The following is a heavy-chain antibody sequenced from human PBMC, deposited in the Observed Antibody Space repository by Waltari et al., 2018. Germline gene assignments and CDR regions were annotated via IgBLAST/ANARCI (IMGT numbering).Heavy chain of an antibody. D-gene: IGHD3-22*01. V-gene: IGHV5-51*01. J-gene: IGHJ4*02. CDR3: VRRDPYDRSGDYQHHFDY. Sequence: EVQLVQSGAEVKKPGESLKISCQGSGYTFATFWIGWVRQVPGKGLEWLGINYPADFETRYGPSFQGQVTISADRSISTTYLKWSSLKASDTAIYYCVRRDPYDRSGDYQHHFDYWGQGTPVTVSS. CDR1: GYTFATFW. CDR2: NYPADFET.